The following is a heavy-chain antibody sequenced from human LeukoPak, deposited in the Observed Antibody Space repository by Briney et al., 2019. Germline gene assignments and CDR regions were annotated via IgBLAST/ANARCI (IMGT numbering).Heavy chain of an antibody. CDR3: AKDGPLLWFGPTDA. CDR1: GFTFSTYG. Sequence: PGGSLRLSCVASGFTFSTYGMSWVRQAPGKGLEWVAAVSSTGSGTYYPDSLKGRFIISRDNSQNTVFLQISSLRPEDTAFYFCAKDGPLLWFGPTDAWGQGILVTVSS. D-gene: IGHD3-10*01. CDR2: VSSTGSGT. J-gene: IGHJ5*02. V-gene: IGHV3-23*01.